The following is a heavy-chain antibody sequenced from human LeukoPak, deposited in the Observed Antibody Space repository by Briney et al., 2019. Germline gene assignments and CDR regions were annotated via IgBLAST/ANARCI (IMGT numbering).Heavy chain of an antibody. CDR1: GFTFSSYA. J-gene: IGHJ4*02. CDR3: AKDLSGTLTY. Sequence: GGSLRLSCAASGFTFSSYAMHWVRQAPGKGLEWVSAISGSGASTYYADSVKGRFTISRDNSKNTLYLQMNSLRAEDTAVYYCAKDLSGTLTYWGQGTLVTVSS. V-gene: IGHV3-23*01. CDR2: ISGSGAST. D-gene: IGHD1-26*01.